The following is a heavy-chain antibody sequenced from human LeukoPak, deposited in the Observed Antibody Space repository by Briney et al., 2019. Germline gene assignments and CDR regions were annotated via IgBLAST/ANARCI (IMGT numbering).Heavy chain of an antibody. J-gene: IGHJ4*02. Sequence: SETLSLTCTVSGGSISSSSYYWGWIRQPPGKGLEWIGSIYYSGSTYYNPSLKSRVTISVDTSKNQFSLKLSSVTAADTAVYYCANWHYDSSGSLNDYWGQGTLVTVSS. V-gene: IGHV4-39*07. CDR3: ANWHYDSSGSLNDY. CDR2: IYYSGST. CDR1: GGSISSSSYY. D-gene: IGHD3-22*01.